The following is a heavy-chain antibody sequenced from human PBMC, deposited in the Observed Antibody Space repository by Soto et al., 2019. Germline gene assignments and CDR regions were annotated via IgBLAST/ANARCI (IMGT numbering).Heavy chain of an antibody. CDR1: GGSISSSSYY. CDR2: IYYSGST. J-gene: IGHJ3*02. V-gene: IGHV4-39*01. Sequence: SETLSLTCTVSGGSISSSSYYWGWIRQPPGKGLEWIGSIYYSGSTYYNPSLKSRVTISVDTSKNQFSLKLSSVTAADTAVYYCATGDVDTAMVSAFDIWGQGTMVTVSS. D-gene: IGHD5-18*01. CDR3: ATGDVDTAMVSAFDI.